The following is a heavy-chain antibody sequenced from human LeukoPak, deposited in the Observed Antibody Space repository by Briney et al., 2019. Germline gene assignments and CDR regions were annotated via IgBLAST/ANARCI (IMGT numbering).Heavy chain of an antibody. Sequence: ASAKVSCKASGYTFTSYGISWVRQAPGQGLEWMGWISAYNGNTNYAQKLQGRVTMTTDTSTSTAYMELRSLRSDDTAVYYCARNTYYYGSGSYLYYYGMDVWGQGTTVTVSS. J-gene: IGHJ6*02. CDR3: ARNTYYYGSGSYLYYYGMDV. V-gene: IGHV1-18*01. D-gene: IGHD3-10*01. CDR1: GYTFTSYG. CDR2: ISAYNGNT.